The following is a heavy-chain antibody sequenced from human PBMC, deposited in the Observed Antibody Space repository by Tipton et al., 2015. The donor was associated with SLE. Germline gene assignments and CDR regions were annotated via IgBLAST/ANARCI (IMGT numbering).Heavy chain of an antibody. CDR1: GGSISSHY. J-gene: IGHJ4*02. CDR2: IYSGGST. Sequence: TLSLTCTVSGGSISSHYWSWVRQPAGKGLEWIGRIYSGGSTNYNPSLKSRVTISVDTSKNQFSLTLTSVTAADTAVYYCARGLAMVRGDSMDYWGQGTLVTVSS. V-gene: IGHV4-4*07. D-gene: IGHD3-10*01. CDR3: ARGLAMVRGDSMDY.